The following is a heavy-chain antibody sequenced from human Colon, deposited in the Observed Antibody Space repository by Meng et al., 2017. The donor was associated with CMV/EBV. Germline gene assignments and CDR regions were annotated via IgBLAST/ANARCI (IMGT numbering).Heavy chain of an antibody. D-gene: IGHD3-3*02. CDR2: FIPQFGAA. CDR1: GYHFRSSS. CDR3: ARGGSIGWSN. V-gene: IGHV1-69*05. J-gene: IGHJ4*02. Sequence: KVYCKTSGYHFRSSSINWVRQAPGKGLEWLGGFIPQFGAATSAQKFQGRVKITTDESTSTAHMELINLRSEDTAVYYCARGGSIGWSNWGQGTLVTVSS.